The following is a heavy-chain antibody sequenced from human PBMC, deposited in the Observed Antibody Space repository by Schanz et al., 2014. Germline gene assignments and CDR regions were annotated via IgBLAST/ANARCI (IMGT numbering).Heavy chain of an antibody. Sequence: QVQLQESGPGLVKPSETLSLSCTVSGGSISTYYWSWIRKPAGKGLEWIGRIYTSGTTKYNPSLKSRVSMSVDTSKKQLSLKLRSVSAADTAVYYCARVVLGGDAFDIGGQGTMVTVSS. V-gene: IGHV4-4*07. J-gene: IGHJ3*02. CDR3: ARVVLGGDAFDI. CDR1: GGSISTYY. CDR2: IYTSGTT. D-gene: IGHD3-10*01.